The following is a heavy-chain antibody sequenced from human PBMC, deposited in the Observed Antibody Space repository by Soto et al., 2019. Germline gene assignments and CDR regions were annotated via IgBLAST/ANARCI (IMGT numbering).Heavy chain of an antibody. Sequence: EVQLLESGGGIVQPGGSLRLSCAASGFTFSSYAMSWVRQAPGKRLEWVSAISAGGGNTYYRDSVKGRFTISRDNSKNTLYLQMNSLRAEDTAVYFCAQTTPSIHWFDPWGQGTLVTVSS. D-gene: IGHD1-1*01. CDR3: AQTTPSIHWFDP. CDR2: ISAGGGNT. CDR1: GFTFSSYA. J-gene: IGHJ5*02. V-gene: IGHV3-23*01.